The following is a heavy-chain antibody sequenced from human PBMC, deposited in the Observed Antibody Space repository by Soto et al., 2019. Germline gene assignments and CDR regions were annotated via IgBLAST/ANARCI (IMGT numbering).Heavy chain of an antibody. CDR2: ISSSSSYM. CDR1: GFTFSSYS. CDR3: ARGVVPVAIPYWFDP. D-gene: IGHD2-2*01. Sequence: GSLRLSCAASGFTFSSYSMNWVRQAPGKGLEWVSSISSSSSYMYYADSVKGRFTISRDNAKNSLFLQMNSLRAEDTAVYYCARGVVPVAIPYWFDPWGQGTLVTVSS. V-gene: IGHV3-21*01. J-gene: IGHJ5*02.